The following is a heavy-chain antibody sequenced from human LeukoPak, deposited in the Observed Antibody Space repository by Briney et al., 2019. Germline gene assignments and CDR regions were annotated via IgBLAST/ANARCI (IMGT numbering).Heavy chain of an antibody. Sequence: SETLSLTCTVSGGSISSGSYYWSWIRQPAGKGLEWIGRIYTSGSTNYNPSLKSRVTISVDTSKNQFSLKLSSVTAADTAVYYCASEISYCSGGSCYSGFDYWGQGTLVTVSS. J-gene: IGHJ4*02. CDR1: GGSISSGSYY. V-gene: IGHV4-61*02. D-gene: IGHD2-15*01. CDR3: ASEISYCSGGSCYSGFDY. CDR2: IYTSGST.